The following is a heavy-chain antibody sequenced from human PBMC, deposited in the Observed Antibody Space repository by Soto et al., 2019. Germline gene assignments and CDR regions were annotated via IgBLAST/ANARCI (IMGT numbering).Heavy chain of an antibody. D-gene: IGHD3-3*01. Sequence: PSETLSLTCAVSGGSISSSNWWSWVRQPPGKGLEWIGEIYHSGSTNYNPSLKSRVTISVDKSKNQFSLKLSSVTAADTAVYYCARAFLTIFGVATGFAPWGQGTLVTVSS. CDR3: ARAFLTIFGVATGFAP. J-gene: IGHJ5*02. V-gene: IGHV4-4*02. CDR1: GGSISSSNW. CDR2: IYHSGST.